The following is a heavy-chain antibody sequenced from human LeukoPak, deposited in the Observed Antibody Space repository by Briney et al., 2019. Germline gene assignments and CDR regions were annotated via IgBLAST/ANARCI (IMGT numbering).Heavy chain of an antibody. D-gene: IGHD1-1*01. CDR3: ARDRILADPRVERRFDY. Sequence: GASVKVSCKASGYTFTSYGISWVRQAPGQGLEWMGWISAYNGNTNYAQKLQGRVTMTTDTSTSTAYMELRSLRSDDTAVYYCARDRILADPRVERRFDYWGQGTLVTVSS. V-gene: IGHV1-18*01. CDR1: GYTFTSYG. J-gene: IGHJ4*02. CDR2: ISAYNGNT.